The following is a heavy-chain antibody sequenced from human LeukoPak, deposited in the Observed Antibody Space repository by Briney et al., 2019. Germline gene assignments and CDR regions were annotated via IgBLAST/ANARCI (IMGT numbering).Heavy chain of an antibody. Sequence: PSETLSLTCTVSGGSISSYYWSWIRQPPGKGLEWIGSIYYSGSTYYNPSLKSRVTISVDTSKNQLSLKLSSVTAADTAVYYCARQYNYDSSGYHFGYWGQGTLVTVSS. D-gene: IGHD3-22*01. J-gene: IGHJ4*02. CDR1: GGSISSYY. CDR3: ARQYNYDSSGYHFGY. CDR2: IYYSGST. V-gene: IGHV4-59*05.